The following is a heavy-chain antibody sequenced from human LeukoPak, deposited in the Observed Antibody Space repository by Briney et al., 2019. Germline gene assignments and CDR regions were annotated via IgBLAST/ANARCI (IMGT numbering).Heavy chain of an antibody. CDR1: GGSISSYY. D-gene: IGHD2-2*01. Sequence: SSETLSLTCTVPGGSISSYYWTWIRQPPGKGLEWIGYIFYSGGSNYNPSLKSRVTISVDTSKNHFSLKLSSVTAADTAVYYYARLGSTFDIWGQGTMVTVSS. CDR3: ARLGSTFDI. V-gene: IGHV4-59*08. J-gene: IGHJ3*02. CDR2: IFYSGGS.